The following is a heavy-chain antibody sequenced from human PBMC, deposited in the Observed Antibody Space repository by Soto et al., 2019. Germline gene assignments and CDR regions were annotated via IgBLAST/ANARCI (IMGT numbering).Heavy chain of an antibody. J-gene: IGHJ6*02. CDR3: ARDRARIAAAGTDYYYGMDV. CDR2: IWYDGSNK. V-gene: IGHV3-33*01. CDR1: GFTFSSYG. Sequence: PGGSLRLSCAASGFTFSSYGMHWVRQAPGKGLEWVAVIWYDGSNKYYADSVKGRFTISRDNSKNTLYLQMNSLRAEDTAVYYCARDRARIAAAGTDYYYGMDVWGQGTTVTAP. D-gene: IGHD6-13*01.